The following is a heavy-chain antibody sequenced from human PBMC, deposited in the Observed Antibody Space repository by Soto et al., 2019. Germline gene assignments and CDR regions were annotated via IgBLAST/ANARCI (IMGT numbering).Heavy chain of an antibody. J-gene: IGHJ6*03. D-gene: IGHD6-13*01. V-gene: IGHV1-3*01. CDR3: ARDLGQQLPYYYDYMDV. CDR1: GYTFTSYA. Sequence: QVQLVQSGAEVKKPGASVKVSCKASGYTFTSYAMHWVRQAPGQRLEWMGWINAGNGNTKYSQKFQGRVTITRDTSASTADMELSSLRSEDTAVYYCARDLGQQLPYYYDYMDVWGKGTTVTVSS. CDR2: INAGNGNT.